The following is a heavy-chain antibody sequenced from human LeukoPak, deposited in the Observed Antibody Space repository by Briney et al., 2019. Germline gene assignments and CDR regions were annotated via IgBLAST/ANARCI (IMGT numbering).Heavy chain of an antibody. Sequence: PGGSLRLSCAASGFTFSSYSMNWVRQAPGKGLEWVSSISSSSSYIYYADSVKGRFTISRDNAKNSLYLQMNSLRAEDTAVYYCARGYSYGYGTFDYWGQGTLVTVSS. CDR2: ISSSSSYI. D-gene: IGHD5-18*01. J-gene: IGHJ4*02. V-gene: IGHV3-21*01. CDR1: GFTFSSYS. CDR3: ARGYSYGYGTFDY.